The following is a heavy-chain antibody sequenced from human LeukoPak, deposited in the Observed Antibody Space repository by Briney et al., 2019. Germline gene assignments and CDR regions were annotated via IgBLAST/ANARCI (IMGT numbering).Heavy chain of an antibody. V-gene: IGHV1-69*06. CDR3: ATLEPEPGDFGGLAY. CDR2: IIPIFGTA. D-gene: IGHD4-17*01. J-gene: IGHJ4*02. Sequence: SVKVSCKASGGTFSSYAISWVRQAPGQGLEWMGVIIPIFGTAIYAQKFQGRVTMTEDTSTDTAYMELSSLYFEDTAVYYCATLEPEPGDFGGLAYWGQGTLVTVSS. CDR1: GGTFSSYA.